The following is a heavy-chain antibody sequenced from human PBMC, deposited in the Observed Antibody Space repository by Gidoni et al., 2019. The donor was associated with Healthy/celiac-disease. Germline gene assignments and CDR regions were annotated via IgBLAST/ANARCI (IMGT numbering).Heavy chain of an antibody. CDR3: ARRGDSSGYYSSLY. CDR1: GESFSGYY. J-gene: IGHJ4*02. D-gene: IGHD3-22*01. V-gene: IGHV4-34*01. CDR2: INHSGST. Sequence: QVQLQQWGAGLLKPSETLSLTCAVYGESFSGYYWSWIRQPPGKGLEWIGEINHSGSTNYNPSLKSRVTISVDTSKNQFSLKLSSVTAADTAVYYCARRGDSSGYYSSLYWGQGTLVTVSS.